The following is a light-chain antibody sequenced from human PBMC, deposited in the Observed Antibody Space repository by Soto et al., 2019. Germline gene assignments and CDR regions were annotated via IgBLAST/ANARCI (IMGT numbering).Light chain of an antibody. J-gene: IGKJ1*01. V-gene: IGKV1-8*01. Sequence: AIRMTQSPSSLSASTGDRVTITCRASQGISSYLAWYQQKPGKAPKLLIYAASTLQSGVPSRLSGSGSGTDFTLTISCLQSEDFATYYCQQYYSYPGTFGQGTKVDIK. CDR3: QQYYSYPGT. CDR2: AAS. CDR1: QGISSY.